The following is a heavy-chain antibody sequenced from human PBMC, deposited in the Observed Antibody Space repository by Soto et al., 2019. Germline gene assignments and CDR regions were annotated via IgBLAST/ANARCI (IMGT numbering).Heavy chain of an antibody. Sequence: SETLSLTCTVSGGSVSSGSYYWTWIRQSPGKGLEWMGYILSSGSTDYNPSLKSRVTISVDTSKNEFSLKLRSVTAADTAVYYCARQRIEPAQYYFDYWGQGKLVTVSS. CDR1: GGSVSSGSYY. CDR3: ARQRIEPAQYYFDY. CDR2: ILSSGST. J-gene: IGHJ4*02. V-gene: IGHV4-61*01. D-gene: IGHD2-2*01.